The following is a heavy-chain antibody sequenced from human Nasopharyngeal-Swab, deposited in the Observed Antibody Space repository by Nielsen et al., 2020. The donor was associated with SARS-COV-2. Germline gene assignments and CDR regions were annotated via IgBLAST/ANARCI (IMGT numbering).Heavy chain of an antibody. CDR1: GFTFSGYG. D-gene: IGHD3-22*01. Sequence: GESLKISCAASGFTFSGYGMHWVRQAPGKGLEWVAVIWYDGSNKYYADSVKGRFTISRDNSKNTLYLQMNSLRAEDTAVYYCARDTYYYDSSGYYYHWFDPWGQGTLVTVSS. V-gene: IGHV3-33*01. CDR3: ARDTYYYDSSGYYYHWFDP. J-gene: IGHJ5*02. CDR2: IWYDGSNK.